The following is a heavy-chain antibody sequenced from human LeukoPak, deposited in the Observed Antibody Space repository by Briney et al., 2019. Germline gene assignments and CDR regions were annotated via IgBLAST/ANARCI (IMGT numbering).Heavy chain of an antibody. D-gene: IGHD3-9*01. Sequence: PGGSLRLSCAASGFTFSSYWMHWVRQAPGKGLVWVSRINSDGSSTSYADSVKGRFTISRDNAKNTLYLQMNSLRAEDTAVYYCARAFPVAETYYGILTGYYRGFDYWGQGTLVTVSS. CDR2: INSDGSST. CDR3: ARAFPVAETYYGILTGYYRGFDY. V-gene: IGHV3-74*01. J-gene: IGHJ4*02. CDR1: GFTFSSYW.